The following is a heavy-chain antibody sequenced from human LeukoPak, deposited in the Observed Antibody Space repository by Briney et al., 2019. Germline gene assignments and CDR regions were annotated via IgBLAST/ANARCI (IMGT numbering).Heavy chain of an antibody. CDR3: ARGYCSSTSCYDSLWFDP. CDR2: INHSGST. Sequence: SETLSLTCAVYGGSFSGYYGSWIRQPPGGGLEWIGEINHSGSTNYNPSLKSRVTISVDTSKNQFSLKLSSVTAADTAVYYCARGYCSSTSCYDSLWFDPWGQGTLVTVSS. J-gene: IGHJ5*02. CDR1: GGSFSGYY. V-gene: IGHV4-34*01. D-gene: IGHD2-2*01.